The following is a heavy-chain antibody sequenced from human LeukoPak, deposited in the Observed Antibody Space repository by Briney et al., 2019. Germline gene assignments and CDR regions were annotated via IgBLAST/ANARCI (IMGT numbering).Heavy chain of an antibody. V-gene: IGHV3-30*18. J-gene: IGHJ4*02. CDR2: ISYDGSTI. Sequence: PGGSLRLSCAASGFTFSSYDMHWVRQAPGKGLEWVAVISYDGSTIYYADSVKGRFTISRDNSKNTLYLQMNSLEAEDTAVYYCAKAKSYSSGSSGYWGQGTPVTVSS. CDR1: GFTFSSYD. CDR3: AKAKSYSSGSSGY. D-gene: IGHD5-18*01.